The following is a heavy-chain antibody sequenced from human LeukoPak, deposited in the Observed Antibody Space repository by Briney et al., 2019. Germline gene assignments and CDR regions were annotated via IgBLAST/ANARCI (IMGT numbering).Heavy chain of an antibody. CDR1: GGSVSSGSDY. D-gene: IGHD1-26*01. J-gene: IGHJ4*02. CDR2: IYYSGST. CDR3: ARDGRFPPEVLPRYFDY. Sequence: PSETLSLTCTVSGGSVSSGSDYWGWIRQPPGKGLEWIGNIYYSGSTYYNPSLKSRVTISVETSKNQFSLKLSSVTAADTAVYYCARDGRFPPEVLPRYFDYWGQGTLVTVSS. V-gene: IGHV4-39*07.